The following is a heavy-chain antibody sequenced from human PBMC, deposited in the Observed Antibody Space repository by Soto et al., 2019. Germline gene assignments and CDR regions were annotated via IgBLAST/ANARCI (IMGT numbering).Heavy chain of an antibody. CDR2: IFSTGTT. D-gene: IGHD5-18*01. Sequence: QVQLQESGPGLVKPSDTLSLTCGVSGSSISSSHWWGWIRQPPGKGLVWIGYIFSTGTTSYNPSLKSRVTMSEDTSNSQFSLRLNSVTAVDTAVYYCASKPNSLYYFDFWGQGTLVTVSS. CDR1: GSSISSSHW. V-gene: IGHV4-28*01. J-gene: IGHJ4*02. CDR3: ASKPNSLYYFDF.